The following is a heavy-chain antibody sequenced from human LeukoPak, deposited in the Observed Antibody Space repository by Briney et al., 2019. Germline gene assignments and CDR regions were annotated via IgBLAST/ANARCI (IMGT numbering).Heavy chain of an antibody. CDR2: TYYRSQWYN. V-gene: IGHV6-1*01. CDR3: ARETVTTEGFDI. Sequence: SQTLSLTCVIFGDSVSSNSVAWNWIRQSPSRGLEWLGRTYYRSQWYNDYAGSVGSRITINPDTSKNQISLQLNTVTPEDTAVYYCARETVTTEGFDIWGRGTLVTVSS. CDR1: GDSVSSNSVA. J-gene: IGHJ3*02. D-gene: IGHD4-17*01.